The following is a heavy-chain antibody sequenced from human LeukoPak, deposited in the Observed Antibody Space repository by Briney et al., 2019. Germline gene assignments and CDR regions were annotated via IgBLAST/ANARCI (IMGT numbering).Heavy chain of an antibody. CDR3: ARHSYYYDSSGYLDY. CDR2: IYTSGST. Sequence: PSETLSLTCTVSGGSISSYYWSWIRQPPGKGLEWIGYIYTSGSTNYNPSLKSRVTISVDTSKNQFSLKLSSVTAAGTAVYYCARHSYYYDSSGYLDYWGQGTLVTVSS. CDR1: GGSISSYY. D-gene: IGHD3-22*01. V-gene: IGHV4-4*09. J-gene: IGHJ4*02.